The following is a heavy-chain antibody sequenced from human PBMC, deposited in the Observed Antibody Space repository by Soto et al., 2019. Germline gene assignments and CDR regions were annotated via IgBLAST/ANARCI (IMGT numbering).Heavy chain of an antibody. CDR2: ISSKGGST. D-gene: IGHD4-17*01. Sequence: GGSLRLSCSASGFTFSSYAMHWFRQAPGKGMEYGSGISSKGGSTYYADSVKGRFTISRDNSKNTLYLQMSSLRAEDTAVYYCVKDLYGYFDYWGQGTLVTVSS. V-gene: IGHV3-64D*08. CDR1: GFTFSSYA. CDR3: VKDLYGYFDY. J-gene: IGHJ4*02.